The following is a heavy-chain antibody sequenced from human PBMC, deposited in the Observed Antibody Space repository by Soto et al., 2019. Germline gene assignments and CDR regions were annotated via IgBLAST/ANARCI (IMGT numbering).Heavy chain of an antibody. Sequence: EVQLLESGGGLVQPGGSLRLSCAASGFTFSSYAMSWVRQAPGRGLEWVSAISGSGGSTYYADSVKGRFTISRDNSKNTLYLQMNSLRAEDTAVYYCAKDTGGGFGMKDYYYYMDVWGKGTTVTVSS. CDR3: AKDTGGGFGMKDYYYYMDV. CDR2: ISGSGGST. J-gene: IGHJ6*03. CDR1: GFTFSSYA. V-gene: IGHV3-23*01. D-gene: IGHD3-10*01.